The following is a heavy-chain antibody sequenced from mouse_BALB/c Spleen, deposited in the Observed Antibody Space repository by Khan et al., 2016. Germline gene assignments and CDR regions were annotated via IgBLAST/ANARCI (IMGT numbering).Heavy chain of an antibody. CDR2: IDPANGNT. D-gene: IGHD2-14*01. J-gene: IGHJ3*01. Sequence: VQLQQSGAELVKPGASVKLSCTASGFNIKDTYMHWVKQRPEQGLEWIGRIDPANGNTKYDPKFQGKATITADTSSNTAYLQLSSLTSEDTAVYYCARWGGVRDWFADWGQGRLVTVSA. CDR1: GFNIKDTY. CDR3: ARWGGVRDWFAD. V-gene: IGHV14-3*02.